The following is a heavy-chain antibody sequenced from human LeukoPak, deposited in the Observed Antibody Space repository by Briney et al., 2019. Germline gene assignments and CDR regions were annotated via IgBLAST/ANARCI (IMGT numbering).Heavy chain of an antibody. J-gene: IGHJ4*02. CDR2: VIPILDIT. D-gene: IGHD3-10*01. V-gene: IGHV1-69*10. CDR1: GGTFSSHA. CDR3: ARDLIVYGSGSYFDY. Sequence: GASVKVSCKASGGTFSSHAMNWVRQAPGQGLEWMGGVIPILDITDYAQKFQGRLTITADKSTGTGYMELSSLRSEDTALYFCARDLIVYGSGSYFDYWGQGTLVTVSS.